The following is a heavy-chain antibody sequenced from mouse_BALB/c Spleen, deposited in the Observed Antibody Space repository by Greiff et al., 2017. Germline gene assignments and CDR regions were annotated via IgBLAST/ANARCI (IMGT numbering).Heavy chain of an antibody. CDR3: ARRPYYYGSSSSYWYFDV. D-gene: IGHD1-1*01. J-gene: IGHJ1*01. CDR2: IDPETGGT. V-gene: IGHV1-15*01. Sequence: VQLQQSGAELVRPGASVTLSCKASGYTFTDYEMHWVKQTPVHGLEWIGAIDPETGGTAYNQKFKGKATFTADTSSNTAYMQLSSLTSEDSAVYYCARRPYYYGSSSSYWYFDVWGAGTTVTVSS. CDR1: GYTFTDYE.